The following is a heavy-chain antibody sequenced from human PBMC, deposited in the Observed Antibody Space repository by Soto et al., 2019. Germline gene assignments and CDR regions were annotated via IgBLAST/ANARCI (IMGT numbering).Heavy chain of an antibody. D-gene: IGHD5-18*01. CDR2: INHSGST. J-gene: IGHJ4*02. V-gene: IGHV4-34*01. CDR1: GGSFSGYY. Sequence: PSETMSLTCAVYGGSFSGYYWSWIRQPPGRGLEWIGEINHSGSTNYNPSLKSRVTISVDTSKNQFSLKLSSVTAADTAVYYCARLRRGYSQPRFDYWGQGTLVTVSS. CDR3: ARLRRGYSQPRFDY.